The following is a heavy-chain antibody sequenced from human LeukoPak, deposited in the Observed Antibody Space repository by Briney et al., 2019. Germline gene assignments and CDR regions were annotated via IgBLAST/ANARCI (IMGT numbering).Heavy chain of an antibody. CDR3: ATDNSKVAAPFDY. CDR2: FDPEDGET. CDR1: GYTLTELS. J-gene: IGHJ4*02. V-gene: IGHV1-24*01. Sequence: GASVKVSCKVSGYTLTELSMHRVRQAPGKGLEWMGGFDPEDGETIYAQKFQGRVTMTEDTSTDTAYMELSSLRSEDTAVYYCATDNSKVAAPFDYWGQGTLVTVSS. D-gene: IGHD4-11*01.